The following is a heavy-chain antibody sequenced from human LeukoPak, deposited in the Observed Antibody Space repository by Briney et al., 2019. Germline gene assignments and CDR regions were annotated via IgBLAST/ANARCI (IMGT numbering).Heavy chain of an antibody. CDR3: ARASYGSGSYPPRLDY. J-gene: IGHJ4*02. V-gene: IGHV4-4*02. Sequence: SETLSLTCAVSGGSISSNNWWRWVRQPPGKGLEWIGEMYHSGNTNYNPSLKSRVSISVDKSKNQFSLKLRSVTAADTAVYYCARASYGSGSYPPRLDYWGQGTLVIVSS. CDR1: GGSISSNNW. D-gene: IGHD3-10*01. CDR2: MYHSGNT.